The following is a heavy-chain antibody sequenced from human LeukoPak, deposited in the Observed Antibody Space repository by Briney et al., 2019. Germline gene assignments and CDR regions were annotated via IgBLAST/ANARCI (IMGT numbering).Heavy chain of an antibody. CDR1: GYTFTSSD. CDR2: MNPNSGNT. J-gene: IGHJ6*02. Sequence: GASVKVSCKASGYTFTSSDINWVRQATRQGLEWMGWMNPNSGNTGYAQKFQGRVTMTRNTSISTAYMELSSLRSEDTAVYYCAREDYGSGSSHYGMDVWGQGTTVTVSS. D-gene: IGHD3-10*01. V-gene: IGHV1-8*01. CDR3: AREDYGSGSSHYGMDV.